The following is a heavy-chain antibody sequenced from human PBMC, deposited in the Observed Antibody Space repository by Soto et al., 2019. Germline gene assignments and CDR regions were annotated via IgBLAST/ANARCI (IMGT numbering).Heavy chain of an antibody. V-gene: IGHV4-31*03. CDR2: IYYSGST. J-gene: IGHJ3*01. CDR3: ARGSRRDTAMVLDAIDF. Sequence: PSETLSLTCSVSGGSISRGGYYWSWIRQQPGKGLEWIGYIYYSGSTYYNPSLESRVTISVDTSKNQFSLRLSSVTAADTAVYYCARGSRRDTAMVLDAIDFWGQGTMVTVSS. D-gene: IGHD5-18*01. CDR1: GGSISRGGYY.